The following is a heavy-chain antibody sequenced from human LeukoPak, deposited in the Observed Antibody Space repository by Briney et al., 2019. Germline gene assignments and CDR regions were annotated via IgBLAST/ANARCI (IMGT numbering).Heavy chain of an antibody. CDR1: GFTFSSYW. V-gene: IGHV3-7*01. CDR3: ARXAXXTXXXXXMDV. J-gene: IGHJ6*01. CDR2: IKQDGSEK. Sequence: GGSLRLSCAASGFTFSSYWMSWVRQAPGKGLEWVANIKQDGSEKYYVDSVKGRFTISRDNAKNSLYLQMNSLRAEDTAVYYXARXAXXTXXXXXMDVXXXGXTVTVS.